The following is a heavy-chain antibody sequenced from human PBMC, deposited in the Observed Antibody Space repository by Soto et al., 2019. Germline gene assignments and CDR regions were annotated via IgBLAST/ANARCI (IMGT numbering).Heavy chain of an antibody. CDR3: ARRYCTNTTNCPVGYGFDV. D-gene: IGHD2-8*01. V-gene: IGHV5-51*01. CDR1: GYTFSSYW. Sequence: EVQLVQSAVEVKNSGASLMISCEASGYTFSSYWIGWVRQMPGKGLEWMGIVYPGSSNTRYSPSFQGQVTISADKAISTAYLQWSSLKASDSATYYCARRYCTNTTNCPVGYGFDVWGQGTTVTVSS. J-gene: IGHJ6*02. CDR2: VYPGSSNT.